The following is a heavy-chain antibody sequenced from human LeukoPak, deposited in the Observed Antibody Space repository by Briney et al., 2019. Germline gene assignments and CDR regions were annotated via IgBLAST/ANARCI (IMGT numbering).Heavy chain of an antibody. D-gene: IGHD2-2*01. CDR3: AKDMDCSSTSCYYYYGMDV. CDR1: GFTFDDYA. CDR2: ISWNSGSI. V-gene: IGHV3-9*01. J-gene: IGHJ6*02. Sequence: GGSLRLSCAASGFTFDDYAMHWVRQAPGKGLEWVSGISWNSGSIGYADSVKGRVTISRDNAKNSLYLQMNSLRAEDTALYYCAKDMDCSSTSCYYYYGMDVWGQGTTVTVSS.